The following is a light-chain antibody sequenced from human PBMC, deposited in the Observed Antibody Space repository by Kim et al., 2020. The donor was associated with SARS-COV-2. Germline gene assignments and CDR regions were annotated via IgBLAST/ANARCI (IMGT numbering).Light chain of an antibody. CDR3: HQYNNWHA. J-gene: IGKJ2*01. CDR1: QSVSSN. V-gene: IGKV3-15*01. CDR2: GAS. Sequence: EIVMTQSPGTLSVSPGERVTLSCRASQSVSSNLAWYQQKPGQAPRLLIYGASTRASGIPVRCSGSGSGTEFTLTISSLQSEDFAVYYCHQYNNWHAFGQGTKLEIK.